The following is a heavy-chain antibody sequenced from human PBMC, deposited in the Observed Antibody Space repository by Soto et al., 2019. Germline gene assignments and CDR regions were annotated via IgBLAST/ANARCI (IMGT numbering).Heavy chain of an antibody. V-gene: IGHV3-21*01. CDR2: IISSGSFI. CDR1: GFSFSNDN. D-gene: IGHD3-22*01. Sequence: GGSLRLSCAASGFSFSNDNMNWIRQAPGKGLEWVSSIISSGSFIYYADSVKGRFTISRDNAKNSLYLQMNSLRAEDTALYYCARVAEYYDRSGYLPVVDWGQGTLVTVSS. J-gene: IGHJ4*02. CDR3: ARVAEYYDRSGYLPVVD.